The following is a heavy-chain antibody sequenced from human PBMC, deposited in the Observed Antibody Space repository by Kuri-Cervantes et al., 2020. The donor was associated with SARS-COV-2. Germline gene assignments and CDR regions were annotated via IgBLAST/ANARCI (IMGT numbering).Heavy chain of an antibody. CDR1: GFTFSSYE. Sequence: GESLKISCAASGFTFSSYEMNWVRQAPGKGLEWVSAISGSGGSTYYADSVKGRFTISRDNSKNTLYLQMNSLRAEDTAVYYCAFPTYYYDSSGYPNYWGQGTLVTVSS. D-gene: IGHD3-22*01. CDR2: ISGSGGST. J-gene: IGHJ4*02. CDR3: AFPTYYYDSSGYPNY. V-gene: IGHV3-23*01.